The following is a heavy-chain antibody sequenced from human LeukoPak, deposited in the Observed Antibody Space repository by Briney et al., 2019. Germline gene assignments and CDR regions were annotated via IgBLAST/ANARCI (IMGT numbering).Heavy chain of an antibody. V-gene: IGHV3-11*06. CDR3: AREGGRDRTYSYYY. Sequence: PGGSLRLSCAASGFNFRDYHMSWIRQAPGKGLEGVAYIGGSSSSINYADSVKGRFTISRDKGENSLYLQKNSVRDENTPVYNCAREGGRDRTYSYYYWGHGTLVTAS. CDR2: IGGSSSSI. J-gene: IGHJ4*01. CDR1: GFNFRDYH. D-gene: IGHD2-15*01.